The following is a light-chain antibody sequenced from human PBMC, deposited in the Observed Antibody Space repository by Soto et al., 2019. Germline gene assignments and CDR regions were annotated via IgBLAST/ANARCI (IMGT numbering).Light chain of an antibody. CDR3: RQRYNWPLT. J-gene: IGKJ4*01. V-gene: IGKV3-11*01. Sequence: TVLTQSPATLSLSPGERATLSCKASQSIDNSLGWFQQKPGQAPRLLIEDAFNRATGIPARFTGSGSGSDFTLTISSLEPEDFGVYYCRQRYNWPLTFGGGTKVEIK. CDR1: QSIDNS. CDR2: DAF.